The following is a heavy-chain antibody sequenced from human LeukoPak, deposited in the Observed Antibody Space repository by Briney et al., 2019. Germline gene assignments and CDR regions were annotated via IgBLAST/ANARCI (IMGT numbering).Heavy chain of an antibody. D-gene: IGHD6-13*01. CDR3: AKGGYWDSSSWYEFDY. J-gene: IGHJ4*02. Sequence: GGSLRLSCAASGFTFSSYWMSWVRQAPGKGLEWVSAISGSGGSTYYADSVKGRFTISRDNSKNTLYLQMNSLRAEDTAVYYCAKGGYWDSSSWYEFDYWGQGTLVTVSS. CDR2: ISGSGGST. V-gene: IGHV3-23*01. CDR1: GFTFSSYW.